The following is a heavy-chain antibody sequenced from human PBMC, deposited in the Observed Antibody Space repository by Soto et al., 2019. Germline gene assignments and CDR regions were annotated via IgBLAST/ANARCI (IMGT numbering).Heavy chain of an antibody. CDR3: AREERGLELPSIVYGTDV. J-gene: IGHJ6*02. V-gene: IGHV1-69*06. CDR2: IIPIFGTA. CDR1: GGTFSSYA. Sequence: SVKVSCKXSGGTFSSYAISWVRQAPGQGLEWMGGIIPIFGTANYAQKFQGRVTITADKSTSTAYMELSSLRSEDTAVYYCAREERGLELPSIVYGTDVWGQGTTVTVSS. D-gene: IGHD1-7*01.